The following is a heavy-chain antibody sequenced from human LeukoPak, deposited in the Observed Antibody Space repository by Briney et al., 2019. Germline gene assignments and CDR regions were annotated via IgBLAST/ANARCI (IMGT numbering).Heavy chain of an antibody. CDR2: ISSGGRTI. V-gene: IGHV3-11*04. D-gene: IGHD3-9*01. CDR3: AKDGFDWLLYKSYYYYMDV. Sequence: SWIRQAPGKGLEWVSYISSGGRTIYYADSVKGRFTISRDNSKNTLYLQMNSLRAEDTAVYYCAKDGFDWLLYKSYYYYMDVWGKGTTVTVSS. J-gene: IGHJ6*03.